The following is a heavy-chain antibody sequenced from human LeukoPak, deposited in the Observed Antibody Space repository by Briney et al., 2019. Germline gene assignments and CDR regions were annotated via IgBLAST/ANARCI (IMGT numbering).Heavy chain of an antibody. CDR2: IFYNGGT. Sequence: SETLSLTCTVSSGSISSAEYYWSWIRQPPGKGLEWMGYIFYNGGTHYNPSLKSRLTMSLDTSNNQFSLKLRSVTAADTAVYFCAGVLWFGQLLSHNWFDPWGQGTVVTVSS. D-gene: IGHD3-10*01. CDR1: SGSISSAEYY. J-gene: IGHJ5*02. CDR3: AGVLWFGQLLSHNWFDP. V-gene: IGHV4-30-4*01.